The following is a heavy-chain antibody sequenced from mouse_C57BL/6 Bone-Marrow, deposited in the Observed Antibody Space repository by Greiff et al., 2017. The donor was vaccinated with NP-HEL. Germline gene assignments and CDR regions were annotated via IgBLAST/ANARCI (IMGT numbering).Heavy chain of an antibody. Sequence: DVHLVESGGGLVQPGESLKLSCESNEYEFPSHDMSWVRKTPEKRLELVAAINSDGGSTYYPDTMERRFIISRDNTKKTLYLQMSSLRSEDTALYYCARHYYGSSFENYFDYWGQGTTLTVSS. CDR3: ARHYYGSSFENYFDY. CDR2: INSDGGST. V-gene: IGHV5-2*01. D-gene: IGHD1-1*01. J-gene: IGHJ2*01. CDR1: EYEFPSHD.